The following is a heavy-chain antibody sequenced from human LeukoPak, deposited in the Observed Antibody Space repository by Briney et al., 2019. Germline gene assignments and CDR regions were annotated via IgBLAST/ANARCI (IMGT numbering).Heavy chain of an antibody. V-gene: IGHV3-23*01. CDR1: GFTFGDYA. J-gene: IGHJ4*02. CDR2: ISGSGDST. Sequence: GGSLRLSCTASGFTFGDYALSWVRQAPGKGLEWVSVISGSGDSTYYANPVKGRFTISRDNSKNTLYLQMKSLRVEDTAVYYCAKVRGYSGYGYFDYWGQGTLVTVSS. D-gene: IGHD5-12*01. CDR3: AKVRGYSGYGYFDY.